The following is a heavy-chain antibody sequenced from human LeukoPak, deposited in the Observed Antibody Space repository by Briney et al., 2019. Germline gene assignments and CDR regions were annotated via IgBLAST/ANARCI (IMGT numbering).Heavy chain of an antibody. D-gene: IGHD3-10*01. V-gene: IGHV1-24*01. CDR1: GYTLTELS. CDR2: FDPEDGET. CDR3: ATDRDGSGSFDY. Sequence: GASVKVSCTVSGYTLTELSMHWVRQAPGKGLEWMGGFDPEDGETIYAQKFQGRVTMTEDTSTDTAYMELSSLRSEDTAVYYCATDRDGSGSFDYWGQGTLVTVSS. J-gene: IGHJ4*02.